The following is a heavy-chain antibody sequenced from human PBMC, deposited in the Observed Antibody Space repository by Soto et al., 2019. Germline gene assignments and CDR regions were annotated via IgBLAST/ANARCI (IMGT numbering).Heavy chain of an antibody. CDR3: AREGRLLYYGMEV. Sequence: GASVKVSCKASGGTFSSYAISWVRQAPGQGLEWMGGIIPIFGTANYAQKFQGRVTITADESTSTAYMELSSLRSEDTAVYYCAREGRLLYYGMEVWGQGTTGTVSS. CDR2: IIPIFGTA. CDR1: GGTFSSYA. J-gene: IGHJ6*02. V-gene: IGHV1-69*13. D-gene: IGHD1-26*01.